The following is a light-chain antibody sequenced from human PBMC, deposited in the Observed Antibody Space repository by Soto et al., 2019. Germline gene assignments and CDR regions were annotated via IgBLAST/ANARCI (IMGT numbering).Light chain of an antibody. J-gene: IGKJ3*01. CDR1: QSVISY. CDR3: QQRSNWPRFT. CDR2: YVS. V-gene: IGKV3-11*01. Sequence: EIVMTQSPATLSLSPGERATLACRASQSVISYLAWYQQKPGQAPRLLIFYVSNRATGVPARFSGSGSGTDFTLTISSLEPEDFAVYYCQQRSNWPRFTFGPGAKVEIK.